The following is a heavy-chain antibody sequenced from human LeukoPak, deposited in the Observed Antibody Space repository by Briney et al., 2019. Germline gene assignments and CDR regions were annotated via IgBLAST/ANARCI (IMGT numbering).Heavy chain of an antibody. CDR1: GFTFSSYS. V-gene: IGHV3-21*01. CDR2: ISSSSSYI. CDR3: ARRDLDAFDI. D-gene: IGHD3/OR15-3a*01. Sequence: GGSLRLSCAASGFTFSSYSMNWVRQAPGKGLEWVSSISSSSSYICYADSVKGRFTISRDNAKNSLYLQMNSLRAEDTAVYYCARRDLDAFDIWGQGTMVTVSS. J-gene: IGHJ3*02.